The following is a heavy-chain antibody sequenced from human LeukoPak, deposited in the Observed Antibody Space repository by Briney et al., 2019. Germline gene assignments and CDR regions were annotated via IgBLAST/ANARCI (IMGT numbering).Heavy chain of an antibody. D-gene: IGHD2-21*01. CDR2: INEDGSEI. V-gene: IGHV3-7*04. CDR3: VRAYHPGGWFDP. Sequence: GGSLRLSCAASGFTFSRSWMTWVRQAPGKGLEWVASINEDGSEIHYVDSVKGRFTISRDNAKDSVYLQMNSLTAEDTAIYYCVRAYHPGGWFDPWGQGTLVTVSP. J-gene: IGHJ5*02. CDR1: GFTFSRSW.